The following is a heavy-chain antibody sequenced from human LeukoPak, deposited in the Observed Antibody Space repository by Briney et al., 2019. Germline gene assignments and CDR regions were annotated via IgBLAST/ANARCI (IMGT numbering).Heavy chain of an antibody. CDR3: AKHSGSYFIYYVDS. CDR2: ISGSAYNT. V-gene: IGHV3-23*01. CDR1: GFTFSSYG. J-gene: IGHJ4*02. Sequence: GGSLRLSCAASGFTFSSYGMSWVRQAPGKGLEWVSTISGSAYNTYYADSVKGRFTISRDNSANALYLQMNSLRAEDTALYYCAKHSGSYFIYYVDSWGQGTLVTVSS. D-gene: IGHD1-26*01.